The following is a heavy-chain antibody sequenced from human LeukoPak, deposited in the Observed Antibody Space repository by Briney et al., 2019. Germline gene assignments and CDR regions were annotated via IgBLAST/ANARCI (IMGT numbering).Heavy chain of an antibody. CDR3: ARLVEMATITLDY. Sequence: IGSIYYSGSTYYNPSLKSRVTISVDTSKNQFSLKLSSVTAADTAVYYCARLVEMATITLDYWGQGTLVTVSS. CDR2: IYYSGST. V-gene: IGHV4-39*01. D-gene: IGHD5-24*01. J-gene: IGHJ4*02.